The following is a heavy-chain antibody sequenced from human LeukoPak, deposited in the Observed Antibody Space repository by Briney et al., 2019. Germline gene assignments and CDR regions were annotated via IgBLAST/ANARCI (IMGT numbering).Heavy chain of an antibody. J-gene: IGHJ4*02. CDR3: ARDRGYSYGIFDY. V-gene: IGHV1-24*01. CDR2: FDPEDGET. D-gene: IGHD5-18*01. Sequence: GASVKVSCKVSGYTLTELSMHWVRQAPGKGLEWMGGFDPEDGETIYAQKLQGRVTMTTDTSTSTAYMELRSLRSDDTAVYYCARDRGYSYGIFDYWGQGTLVTVSS. CDR1: GYTLTELS.